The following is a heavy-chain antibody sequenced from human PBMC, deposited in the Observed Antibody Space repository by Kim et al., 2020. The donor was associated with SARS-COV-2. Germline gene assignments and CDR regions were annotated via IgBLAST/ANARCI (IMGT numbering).Heavy chain of an antibody. V-gene: IGHV3-15*01. Sequence: GGSLRLSCAASGFTFSNAWMSWVRQAPGKGLEWVGRIKSKTDGGTTDYAAPVKGRFTISRDDSKNTLYLQMNSLKTEDTAVYYCTTDSGYCSGGSCGGYWGQGTLVTVSS. CDR3: TTDSGYCSGGSCGGY. D-gene: IGHD2-15*01. CDR1: GFTFSNAW. J-gene: IGHJ4*02. CDR2: IKSKTDGGTT.